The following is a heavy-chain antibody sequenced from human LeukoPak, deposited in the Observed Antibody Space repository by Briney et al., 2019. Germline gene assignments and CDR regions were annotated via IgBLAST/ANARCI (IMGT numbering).Heavy chain of an antibody. Sequence: GGSLRLSCAASGFTFSDYYMSWIRQAPGKGLEWVSYISSSGSSTFYADSVKGRFTISRDNGKNSLYLQMNRLRVEDTAVYYCASRYSPFDFWGQGTLVTVSS. J-gene: IGHJ4*02. CDR3: ASRYSPFDF. D-gene: IGHD5-18*01. CDR1: GFTFSDYY. V-gene: IGHV3-11*04. CDR2: ISSSGSST.